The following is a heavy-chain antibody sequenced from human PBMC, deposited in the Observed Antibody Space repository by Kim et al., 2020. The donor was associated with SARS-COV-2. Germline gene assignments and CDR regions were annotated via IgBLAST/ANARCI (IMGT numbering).Heavy chain of an antibody. CDR3: ARGFSSGWYRGQFDY. J-gene: IGHJ4*01. CDR1: GFTFSSYA. Sequence: GGSLRLSCAASGFTFSSYAMHWVRQAPGKGLEWVAVISYDGSNKYYADSVKGRVTISRDNSKNTLYLQMNSLRAEDTAVYYCARGFSSGWYRGQFDYWG. D-gene: IGHD6-19*01. CDR2: ISYDGSNK. V-gene: IGHV3-30*04.